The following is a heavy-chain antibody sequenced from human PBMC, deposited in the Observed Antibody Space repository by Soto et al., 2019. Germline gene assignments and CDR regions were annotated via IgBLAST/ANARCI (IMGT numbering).Heavy chain of an antibody. CDR1: GGSISSYY. V-gene: IGHV4-59*01. D-gene: IGHD3-10*01. CDR2: IYYSGST. Sequence: SETLSLTCTVSGGSISSYYWSWIRQPPGKGLEWIGYIYYSGSTNYNPSLKSRVTISVDTSKNQFSLKLSSVTAADTAVYYCARFVDGLWFGGSHWGQRTLVTVSS. J-gene: IGHJ4*02. CDR3: ARFVDGLWFGGSH.